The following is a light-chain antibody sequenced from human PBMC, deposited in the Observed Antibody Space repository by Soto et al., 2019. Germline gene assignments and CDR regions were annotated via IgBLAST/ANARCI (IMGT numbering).Light chain of an antibody. V-gene: IGKV3-20*01. CDR1: QSVSSNY. Sequence: EIVLTQSPGTLSLSPGERATFSCRASQSVSSNYLAWYQQKPGQAPRLLIYDASNRATGIPARFSGSGSGTDFTLTISSLEPEDSAVYYCQQSGNSPWTFGQGTKVDIK. CDR3: QQSGNSPWT. J-gene: IGKJ1*01. CDR2: DAS.